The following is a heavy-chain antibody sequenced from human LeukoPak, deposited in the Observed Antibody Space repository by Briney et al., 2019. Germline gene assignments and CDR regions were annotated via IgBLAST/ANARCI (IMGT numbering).Heavy chain of an antibody. CDR1: GGTFSSYA. CDR3: ARYSPMIVVAFDY. Sequence: SVKVSCKASGGTFSSYAISWVRQAPGQGLEWMGGIIPIFGTANYAQKFQGRVTITADESTSTAYMELRSLRSDDTAVYYCARYSPMIVVAFDYWGQGTLVTVSS. CDR2: IIPIFGTA. D-gene: IGHD3-22*01. V-gene: IGHV1-69*13. J-gene: IGHJ4*02.